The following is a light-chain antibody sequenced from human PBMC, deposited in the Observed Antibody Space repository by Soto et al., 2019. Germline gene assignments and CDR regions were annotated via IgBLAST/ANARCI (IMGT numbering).Light chain of an antibody. CDR2: GAS. Sequence: SRSPGTLSVFPGERATLSCGASQSVSSNLAWYQQKPGQAPRLLIYGASTRATGIPARFSGSGSGTEFTLSISSLQSEDVAVYYCPQYHSSVTFGGGTQVDIK. CDR3: PQYHSSVT. CDR1: QSVSSN. V-gene: IGKV3D-15*01. J-gene: IGKJ4*01.